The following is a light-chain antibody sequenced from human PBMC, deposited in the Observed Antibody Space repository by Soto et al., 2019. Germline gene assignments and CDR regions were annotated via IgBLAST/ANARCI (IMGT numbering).Light chain of an antibody. CDR3: QQSYSTPPWT. CDR1: QSITNY. CDR2: VAS. Sequence: DIQMTQSPSSLSAYVGDRVTITCRSSQSITNYLNWYQQKPGKAPKLLIYVASSLQSGVPSRFSGSGSGTDFTLTIRSLEAEDFATYYCQQSYSTPPWTFGQGTKVDIK. V-gene: IGKV1-39*01. J-gene: IGKJ1*01.